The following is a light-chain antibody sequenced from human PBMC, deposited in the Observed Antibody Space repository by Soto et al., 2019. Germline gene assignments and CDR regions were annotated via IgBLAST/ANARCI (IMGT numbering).Light chain of an antibody. Sequence: QSALTQPPSASGSPGQSVTISCTGTSSDVGAYSYVSWYQQHPGKAPKLMIYEVNKRPSGVPDRFSGSKSGNTASLTVSGLQAEDEADYYCSSYARNRDILFGGGTKVTVL. V-gene: IGLV2-8*01. CDR3: SSYARNRDIL. CDR1: SSDVGAYSY. CDR2: EVN. J-gene: IGLJ2*01.